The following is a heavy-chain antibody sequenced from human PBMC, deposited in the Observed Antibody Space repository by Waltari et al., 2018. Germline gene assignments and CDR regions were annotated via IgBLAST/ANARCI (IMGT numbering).Heavy chain of an antibody. CDR1: GFSFSDY. J-gene: IGHJ4*02. V-gene: IGHV3-11*01. D-gene: IGHD3-3*01. Sequence: QVQLVESGGGVVKPGGSLRLSCAASGFSFSDYMNWLRQAPGKGRGWVAYRNGGGRAIHYADSVKGRFTISWDNAKNSVYLQMNRLSADDTAVYYCARAREHSSDFWNGYSYYFDQWGQGTLVTVSS. CDR3: ARAREHSSDFWNGYSYYFDQ. CDR2: RNGGGRAI.